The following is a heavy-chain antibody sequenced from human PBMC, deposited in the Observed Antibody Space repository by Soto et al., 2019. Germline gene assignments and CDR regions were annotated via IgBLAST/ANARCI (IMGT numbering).Heavy chain of an antibody. CDR2: ISGSGGST. D-gene: IGHD3-3*01. V-gene: IGHV3-23*01. J-gene: IGHJ6*02. CDR1: GFIFSNYV. Sequence: PGGSLRLSCAGSGFIFSNYVLNWVRQAPGRGLEWVSAISGSGGSTYYADSVKGRFTISRDNSKNTLYLQMNSLRAEDTAVYYCAKQRRITISRGLMDVWGQGTTVTVSS. CDR3: AKQRRITISRGLMDV.